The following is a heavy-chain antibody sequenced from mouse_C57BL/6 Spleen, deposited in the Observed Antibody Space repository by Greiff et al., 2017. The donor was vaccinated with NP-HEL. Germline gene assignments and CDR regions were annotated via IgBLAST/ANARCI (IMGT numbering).Heavy chain of an antibody. CDR3: ARSRLLYLYFDY. Sequence: VQLQQPGAELVKPGASVKLSCKASGYTFTDYYMNWVKQSHGKSLEWIGVINPYNGGTSYNQKFKGKATLTVDKSSSTAYMELNSLTSEDSAVYYCARSRLLYLYFDYWGQGTTLTVSS. CDR1: GYTFTDYY. D-gene: IGHD2-12*01. CDR2: INPYNGGT. V-gene: IGHV1-19*01. J-gene: IGHJ2*01.